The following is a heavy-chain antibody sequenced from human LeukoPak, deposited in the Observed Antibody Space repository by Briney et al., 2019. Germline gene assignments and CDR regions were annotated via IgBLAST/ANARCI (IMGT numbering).Heavy chain of an antibody. CDR3: ARGGAAAGTAFDY. CDR2: ISSSSSTI. D-gene: IGHD6-13*01. CDR1: GFTFSSYS. J-gene: IGHJ4*02. Sequence: GGSLRLSCAASGFTFSSYSMNWVRQAPGKGLEWVSYISSSSSTIYYAGSVKGRFTISRDNAKNSLYLQMNSLRAEDTAVYYCARGGAAAGTAFDYWGQGTLVTVSS. V-gene: IGHV3-48*01.